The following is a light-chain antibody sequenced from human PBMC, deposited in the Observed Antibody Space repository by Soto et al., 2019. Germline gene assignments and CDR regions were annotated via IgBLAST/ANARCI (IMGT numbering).Light chain of an antibody. CDR2: AAS. CDR1: QGIRNF. J-gene: IGKJ3*01. Sequence: DIQMTQSPPSLSASVGDRVTITCRASQGIRNFVAWYQQKPGKAPKLLIYAASTLQSGVPSRFSGSGSGTDFHLTLNSLQPEDVATYSCQKYSSVPVFGPGTKVEIK. V-gene: IGKV1-27*01. CDR3: QKYSSVPV.